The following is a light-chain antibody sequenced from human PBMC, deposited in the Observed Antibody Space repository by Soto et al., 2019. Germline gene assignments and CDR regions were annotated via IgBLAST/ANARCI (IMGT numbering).Light chain of an antibody. CDR2: GAS. J-gene: IGKJ4*01. V-gene: IGKV3-20*01. CDR1: QSVSSTY. CDR3: QHYGSLVLT. Sequence: EIVLTQSPGTLSLSPGARATLSCRASQSVSSTYLAWYQQKPGQAPRLLSYGASSRATGIPDRFSGSGSGTDFTLTISRLEPEDFAVYYCQHYGSLVLTFGGGTKVEIK.